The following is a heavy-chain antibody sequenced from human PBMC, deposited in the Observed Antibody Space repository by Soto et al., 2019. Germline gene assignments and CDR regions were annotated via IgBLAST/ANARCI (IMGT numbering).Heavy chain of an antibody. CDR2: IIPIFGTA. D-gene: IGHD3-22*01. J-gene: IGHJ6*02. V-gene: IGHV1-69*06. CDR1: GGTFSSYA. Sequence: SVKVSCKASGGTFSSYAISWVRQAPGQGLEWMGGIIPIFGTANYAQKFQGRVTVTADKSTSTAYMELSSLRSEDTAVYYCARDDSSGYYYGYYYYGMDVWGQGTTVTVSS. CDR3: ARDDSSGYYYGYYYYGMDV.